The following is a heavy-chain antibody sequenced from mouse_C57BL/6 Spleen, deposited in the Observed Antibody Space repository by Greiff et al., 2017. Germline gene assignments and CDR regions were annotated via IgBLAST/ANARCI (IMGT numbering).Heavy chain of an antibody. CDR2: INPNYGTT. CDR3: ARWGYDYGDYAMDF. CDR1: GYSFTDYN. Sequence: EVQLVESGPELVKPGASVKISCKASGYSFTDYNMNWVKQSNGKSLEWIGVINPNYGTTSYNQKFKGKATLTVDQSSSTAYMQLNSLTSEDSAVYDCARWGYDYGDYAMDFWGQGTSVTVSS. D-gene: IGHD2-4*01. V-gene: IGHV1-39*01. J-gene: IGHJ4*01.